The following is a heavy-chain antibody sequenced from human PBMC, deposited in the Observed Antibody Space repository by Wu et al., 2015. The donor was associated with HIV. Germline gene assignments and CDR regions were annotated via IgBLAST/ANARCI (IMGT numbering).Heavy chain of an antibody. J-gene: IGHJ4*02. CDR1: GFIFTDYG. V-gene: IGHV1-18*04. CDR2: ISAQNENT. Sequence: VQLVQSGHDVKKPGASVKVACKASGFIFTDYGINWVRQAPGEGLEWMGWISAQNENTKSAQKFQGRVILTTETSSSTAYMELRSLRSDDTAVYFCARGHYYDTSSSPMYWGPGTRVTVSS. D-gene: IGHD3-22*01. CDR3: ARGHYYDTSSSPMY.